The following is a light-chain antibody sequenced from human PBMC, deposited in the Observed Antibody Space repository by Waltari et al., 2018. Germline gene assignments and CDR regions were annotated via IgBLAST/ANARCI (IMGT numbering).Light chain of an antibody. CDR1: QSISKY. CDR3: QNHERLPAT. CDR2: AAS. Sequence: VLTQSPGTLSLSPGEKATLSCRASQSISKYLVWYQQRPGHAPRLLIYAASTSAPGVPDRFSGSGYGTDFTLTISRLEPEDFAVYYCQNHERLPATFGQGTKVEIK. J-gene: IGKJ1*01. V-gene: IGKV3-20*01.